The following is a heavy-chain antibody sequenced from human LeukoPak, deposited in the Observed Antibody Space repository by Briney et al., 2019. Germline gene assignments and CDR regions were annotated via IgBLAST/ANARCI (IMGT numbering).Heavy chain of an antibody. CDR1: GYSFTTYW. D-gene: IGHD1-1*01. CDR3: ARQVQEYSFYYGMDV. CDR2: IYPGDSDT. J-gene: IGHJ6*02. V-gene: IGHV5-51*01. Sequence: GESLKISRKGPGYSFTTYWIGWVRQMPGKGLEWMGIIYPGDSDTRYSPSFQGQVTISADRSISTAYLQWSSLKASDTALYYCARQVQEYSFYYGMDVWGQGTTVTVSS.